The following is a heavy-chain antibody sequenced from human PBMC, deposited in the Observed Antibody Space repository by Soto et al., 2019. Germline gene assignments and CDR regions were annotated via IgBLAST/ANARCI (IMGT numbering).Heavy chain of an antibody. Sequence: EVQLVEPGGGLVKPGGSLRLSCAASGFSFSNGWMSWVRQAPGKGLEWVGRIKSKIHGGTTDYAAHVKGRFTISRDDSKNTLYLQMHSLQTEATAVYYCSTDEWEWGQGTLVTVSS. CDR3: STDEWE. CDR1: GFSFSNGW. D-gene: IGHD1-26*01. J-gene: IGHJ4*02. CDR2: IKSKIHGGTT. V-gene: IGHV3-15*05.